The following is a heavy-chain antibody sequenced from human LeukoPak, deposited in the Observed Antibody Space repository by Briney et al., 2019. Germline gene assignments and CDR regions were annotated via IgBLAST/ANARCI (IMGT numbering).Heavy chain of an antibody. CDR2: IYYSGST. V-gene: IGHV4-39*01. CDR3: VSRITIFGVVIADYFAY. Sequence: TPSAPLSLTCTVSGGSISSSSYYWGWIRQPPGKGLEWIGSIYYSGSTYYNPSLKSRVTISVDTSKNQFSLKLSSVTAADTAVYYCVSRITIFGVVIADYFAYWGQGTLVTVSS. D-gene: IGHD3-3*01. CDR1: GGSISSSSYY. J-gene: IGHJ4*02.